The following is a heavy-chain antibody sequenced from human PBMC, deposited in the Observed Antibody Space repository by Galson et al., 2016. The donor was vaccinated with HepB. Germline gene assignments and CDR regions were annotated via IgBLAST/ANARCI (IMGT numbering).Heavy chain of an antibody. D-gene: IGHD3-16*01. Sequence: ASGFSFSNYYLDWVRQAPGKGLEWVGRTRNKANSYFTEYAASVKGRFTISRDDSKTSLYLQMNSLRSEDTAVYFGTRVTMGGHGLDVWGQGTTVTVSS. CDR1: GFSFSNYY. CDR2: TRNKANSYFT. J-gene: IGHJ6*02. V-gene: IGHV3-72*01. CDR3: TRVTMGGHGLDV.